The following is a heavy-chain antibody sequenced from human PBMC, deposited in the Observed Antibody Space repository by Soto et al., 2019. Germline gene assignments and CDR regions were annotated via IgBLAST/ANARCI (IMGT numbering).Heavy chain of an antibody. CDR2: IWYDGSNK. CDR1: GFTFSSYG. D-gene: IGHD4-17*01. V-gene: IGHV3-33*01. CDR3: ARDYGDRYYYYYGMDV. J-gene: IGHJ6*02. Sequence: QVQLVESGGGVVQPGRSLRLSCAASGFTFSSYGMHWVRQAPGKGLEWVAVIWYDGSNKYYADSVKGRFTNSRDNSKNTLYLQMNSLRAEDTAVYYCARDYGDRYYYYYGMDVWGQGTTVTVSS.